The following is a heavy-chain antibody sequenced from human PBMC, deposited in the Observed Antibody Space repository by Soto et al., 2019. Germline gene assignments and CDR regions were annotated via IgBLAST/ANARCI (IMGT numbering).Heavy chain of an antibody. CDR3: ARDHNDILTGPDYYFDY. V-gene: IGHV3-23*01. D-gene: IGHD3-9*01. J-gene: IGHJ4*02. CDR2: ISGSGGST. Sequence: GGSLRLSCAASGFTFSSYAMSWVRQAPGKGLEWVSAISGSGGSTYYADSVKGRFTISRDNSKNTLYLQMNSLRAEDTAVYYCARDHNDILTGPDYYFDYWGQGTLVTVSS. CDR1: GFTFSSYA.